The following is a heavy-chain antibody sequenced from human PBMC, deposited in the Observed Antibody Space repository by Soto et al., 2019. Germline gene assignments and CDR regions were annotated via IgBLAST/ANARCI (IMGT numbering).Heavy chain of an antibody. J-gene: IGHJ3*02. CDR1: GYSFTIYW. Sequence: GESLKISCQGSGYSFTIYWISWVRQMPGKGLEWMGRIDPSDSYTNYSPSFQGHVTVSADXSISTAYLQWSSLKASDTAMYYCSIKLRLVRATGPPFDAFDMWGQGTMVAVSS. D-gene: IGHD1-26*01. V-gene: IGHV5-10-1*01. CDR3: SIKLRLVRATGPPFDAFDM. CDR2: IDPSDSYT.